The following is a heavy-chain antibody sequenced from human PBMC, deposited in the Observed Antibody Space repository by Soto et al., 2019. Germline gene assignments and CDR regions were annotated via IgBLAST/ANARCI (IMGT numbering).Heavy chain of an antibody. CDR2: IKSKIFGETT. Sequence: PGGSLRLPCAASGFTFSNAWMNWVRQAPGKGLEWVGRIKSKIFGETTDYVAPVKGRFTISRDDSKNMLFLQMISLKTEDTAVYYCTTDEGGTRYWGQGTLVTVSS. CDR1: GFTFSNAW. J-gene: IGHJ4*02. D-gene: IGHD1-26*01. CDR3: TTDEGGTRY. V-gene: IGHV3-15*07.